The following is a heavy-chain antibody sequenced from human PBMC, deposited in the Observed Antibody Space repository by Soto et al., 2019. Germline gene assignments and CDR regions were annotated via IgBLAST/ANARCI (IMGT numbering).Heavy chain of an antibody. J-gene: IGHJ4*02. CDR3: ARDQIVNSDGSGSYD. CDR1: GYTFTGYG. CDR2: ISAYNGNT. V-gene: IGHV1-18*01. Sequence: ASVKVSCKASGYTFTGYGISWVRQAPGQGLEWMGWISAYNGNTNYAQKLQGRVTMTTDTSTSTAYMELRSLRSDDTAVYYCARDQIVNSDGSGSYDWGQGNLLTISS. D-gene: IGHD3-10*01.